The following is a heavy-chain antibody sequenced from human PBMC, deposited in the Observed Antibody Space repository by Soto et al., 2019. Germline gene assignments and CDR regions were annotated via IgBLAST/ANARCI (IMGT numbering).Heavy chain of an antibody. CDR3: ARLHWLYNWFDP. CDR2: IIPIFGTA. J-gene: IGHJ5*02. D-gene: IGHD3-9*01. Sequence: QVQLVQSGAEVKKPGSSVKVSCKASGGTFSSYAISWVRQAPGQGLEWMGGIIPIFGTANYAQKFQGRVTITADESTSTADLELSILRSKDTAVYYCARLHWLYNWFDPWGQGTLVTVSS. V-gene: IGHV1-69*12. CDR1: GGTFSSYA.